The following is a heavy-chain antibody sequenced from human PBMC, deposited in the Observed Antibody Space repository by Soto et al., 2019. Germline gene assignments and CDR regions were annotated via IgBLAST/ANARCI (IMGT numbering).Heavy chain of an antibody. V-gene: IGHV4-59*01. J-gene: IGHJ6*02. CDR3: ARDLWGYCGTDCYPLDV. Sequence: SETLSLTCTVSGGSISGYYWSWIRQPPGKGLEWIGYMYNTESTVYNPSFKSRVNNSVDTSKNHFSLKLNSVTAADTAVYYCARDLWGYCGTDCYPLDVWGQGTTVT. D-gene: IGHD2-21*02. CDR1: GGSISGYY. CDR2: MYNTEST.